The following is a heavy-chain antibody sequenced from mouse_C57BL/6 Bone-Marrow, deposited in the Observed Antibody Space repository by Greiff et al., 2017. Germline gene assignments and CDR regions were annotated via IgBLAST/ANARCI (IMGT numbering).Heavy chain of an antibody. CDR3: ARESYDGCDY. V-gene: IGHV3-5*01. CDR1: GISITTGNYR. D-gene: IGHD2-3*01. J-gene: IGHJ2*01. CDR2: IYYSGTI. Sequence: EVQLQESGPGLVKPSQTVFLTCTVTGISITTGNYRWSWIRQFPGNKLEWIGYIYYSGTITYNPSLTSRTTITRDTPKNQFFLEMNALTAEDTAKYYCARESYDGCDYWGQGTTLTVSS.